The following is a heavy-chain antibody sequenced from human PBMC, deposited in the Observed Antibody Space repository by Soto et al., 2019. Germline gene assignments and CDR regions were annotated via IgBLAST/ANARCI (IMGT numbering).Heavy chain of an antibody. CDR2: ISHSGST. CDR1: GGSTSSGGYS. Sequence: QLQLQESGSGLVKPSQTLSLTCAVSGGSTSSGGYSWSWLRQPPGKGLEWIGYISHSGSTYYNPSLQSRVTIAVDTSKNQFSLRLSSVTAADTAVYSCARGGLLPAYWGQGTLVTVSS. J-gene: IGHJ4*02. V-gene: IGHV4-30-2*01. D-gene: IGHD6-19*01. CDR3: ARGGLLPAY.